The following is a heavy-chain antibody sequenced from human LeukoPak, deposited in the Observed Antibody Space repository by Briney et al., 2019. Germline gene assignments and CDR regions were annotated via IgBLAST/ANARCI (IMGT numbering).Heavy chain of an antibody. V-gene: IGHV3-66*01. Sequence: PGGSLRLSCAASGFTFSSYGMSWVRQAPGKGLEWVSVIYSGGSTYYADSVKGRFTISRDNSKNTLYLQMNSLRAEDTAVYYCARGQSYYYDSSGYYWDYWGQGTLVTVSS. CDR2: IYSGGST. CDR1: GFTFSSYG. D-gene: IGHD3-22*01. J-gene: IGHJ4*02. CDR3: ARGQSYYYDSSGYYWDY.